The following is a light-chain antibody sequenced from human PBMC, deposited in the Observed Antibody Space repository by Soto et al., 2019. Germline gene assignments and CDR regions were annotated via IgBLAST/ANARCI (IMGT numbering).Light chain of an antibody. CDR3: SSYTRSSTLYV. CDR1: SSDVDGYNY. Sequence: QSVLTQPASVSGSPGQSITISCTGTSSDVDGYNYVSWYQQHPGKAPKVMIYDVSNRPSGVSNRFSGTKSGNTASLTISGLQAEDEADYYCSSYTRSSTLYVFGTGTKVTVL. J-gene: IGLJ1*01. V-gene: IGLV2-14*01. CDR2: DVS.